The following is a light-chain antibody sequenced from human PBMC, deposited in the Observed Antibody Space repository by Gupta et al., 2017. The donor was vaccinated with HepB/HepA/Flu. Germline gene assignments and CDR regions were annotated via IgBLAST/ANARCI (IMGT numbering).Light chain of an antibody. CDR1: QGISSY. Sequence: DIQLTQSPSFLSASVGDRVTITCWASQGISSYLAWYQQKPGKAPKLLIYAASTLQSGVPSRFSGSGSGTEFTLTISSLQPEDFATYYCQQLNSYPLTFDGGTKVEIK. J-gene: IGKJ4*01. CDR3: QQLNSYPLT. CDR2: AAS. V-gene: IGKV1-9*01.